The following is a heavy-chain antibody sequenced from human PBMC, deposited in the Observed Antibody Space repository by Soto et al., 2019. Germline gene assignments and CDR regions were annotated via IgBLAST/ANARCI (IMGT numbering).Heavy chain of an antibody. D-gene: IGHD5-12*01. J-gene: IGHJ4*01. CDR2: INAANGAT. Sequence: SVKVSCKASGYTFTAYTIHWVRQAPGQSLEWMGWINAANGATKYSEKFQGRVTITRDTSARTAYMDLSSLSSKDTAVYFCARVSFETSGFADYWGHGTMVAVSS. CDR1: GYTFTAYT. CDR3: ARVSFETSGFADY. V-gene: IGHV1-3*01.